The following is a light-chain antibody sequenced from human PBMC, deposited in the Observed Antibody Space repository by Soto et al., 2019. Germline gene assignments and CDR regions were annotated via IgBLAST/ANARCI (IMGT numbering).Light chain of an antibody. CDR2: RSS. CDR3: AAWDDSLNGPV. J-gene: IGLJ3*02. CDR1: SSNIGSHS. V-gene: IGLV1-44*01. Sequence: QAVVTQPPSASGTPGQRVTISCSGSSSNIGSHSVNWYQQLPGMAPKLLIYRSSQRPSGVPDRFSGSKPGTSGSLAISGLQSGDEADYYCAAWDDSLNGPVFGGGTKVTVL.